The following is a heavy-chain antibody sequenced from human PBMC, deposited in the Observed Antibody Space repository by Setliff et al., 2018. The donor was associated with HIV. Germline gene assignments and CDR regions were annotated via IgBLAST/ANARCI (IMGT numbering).Heavy chain of an antibody. J-gene: IGHJ5*02. Sequence: SVKVSCKASGGTFRLYAINWVRQAPGQGLEWMGGIIPIFNTANYAQKFQGRVTITADGSTSTAYMELSSLRFEDTATYYCSRDQATGYEKVWFSWIDPWGQGTLVTVSS. V-gene: IGHV1-69*13. D-gene: IGHD5-12*01. CDR3: SRDQATGYEKVWFSWIDP. CDR2: IIPIFNTA. CDR1: GGTFRLYA.